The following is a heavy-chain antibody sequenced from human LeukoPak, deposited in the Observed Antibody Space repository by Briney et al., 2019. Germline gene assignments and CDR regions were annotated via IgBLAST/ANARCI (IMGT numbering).Heavy chain of an antibody. Sequence: GGSLRLSCAASGFTFSDYYMSWIRQAPGKRLEWVSYISSSGSTIYYADSVKGRFTISRDNAKNSLYLQMNSLRAEDTAVYYCARVPRDHSYYYYYYMDVWGKGTTVSVSS. CDR3: ARVPRDHSYYYYYYMDV. D-gene: IGHD1-14*01. V-gene: IGHV3-11*04. CDR2: ISSSGSTI. J-gene: IGHJ6*03. CDR1: GFTFSDYY.